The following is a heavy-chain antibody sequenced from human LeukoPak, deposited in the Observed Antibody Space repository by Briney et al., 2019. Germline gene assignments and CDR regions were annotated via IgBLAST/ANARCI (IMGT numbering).Heavy chain of an antibody. D-gene: IGHD5-18*01. CDR3: ARGTRGYSYYYYGMDV. Sequence: XWXRQPXXXGLEGXGEINHSGSTNYNPSLKSRVTISVDTSKNQFSLKLSSVTAADTAVYYCARGTRGYSYYYYGMDVWGQGTTVTVSS. V-gene: IGHV4-34*01. J-gene: IGHJ6*02. CDR2: INHSGST.